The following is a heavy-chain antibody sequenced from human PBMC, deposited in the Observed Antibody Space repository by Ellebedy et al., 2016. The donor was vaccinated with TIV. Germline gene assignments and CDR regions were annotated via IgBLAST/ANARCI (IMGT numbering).Heavy chain of an antibody. D-gene: IGHD3-22*01. CDR2: IYYSGST. Sequence: MPSETLSLTCTVSGGSISSGGYYWSWIRQHPGKGLEWIGYIYYSGSTYYNPSLKSRVTISVDTSKNQFSLKLSSVTAADTAVYYCARLHYDSGGHFDYWGQGTLVTVSS. CDR1: GGSISSGGYY. V-gene: IGHV4-31*03. J-gene: IGHJ4*02. CDR3: ARLHYDSGGHFDY.